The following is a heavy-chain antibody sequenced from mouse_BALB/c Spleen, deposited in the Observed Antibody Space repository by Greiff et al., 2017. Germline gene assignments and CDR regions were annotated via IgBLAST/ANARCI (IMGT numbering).Heavy chain of an antibody. Sequence: DVKLVESGGGLVQPGGSRKLSCAASGFTFSSFGMHWVRQAPEKGLEWVAYISSGSSTIYYADTVKGRFTISRDNPKNTLFLQMTSLRSEDTAMYYCARGGAYGYSAWFAYWGQGTLVTVSA. V-gene: IGHV5-17*02. CDR2: ISSGSSTI. D-gene: IGHD2-2*01. J-gene: IGHJ3*01. CDR3: ARGGAYGYSAWFAY. CDR1: GFTFSSFG.